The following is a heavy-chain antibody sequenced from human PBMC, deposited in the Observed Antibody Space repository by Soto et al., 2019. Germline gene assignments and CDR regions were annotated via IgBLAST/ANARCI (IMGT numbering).Heavy chain of an antibody. CDR3: ARACSSTSCYDVCDY. Sequence: QVQLQESGPGLVKPSETLSLTCTVSGGSISRSYWSWIRQPAGKGLEWIGRIYASGSTNYNPSLKIRVTISVDTSKNRFSLQLRSVTAADTAVYYCARACSSTSCYDVCDYWGKGTMVTVAS. CDR2: IYASGST. V-gene: IGHV4-4*07. D-gene: IGHD2-2*01. J-gene: IGHJ4*02. CDR1: GGSISRSY.